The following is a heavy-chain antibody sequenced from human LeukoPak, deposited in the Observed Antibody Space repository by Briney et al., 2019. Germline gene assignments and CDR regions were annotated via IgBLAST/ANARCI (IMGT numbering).Heavy chain of an antibody. J-gene: IGHJ4*02. D-gene: IGHD2-2*01. CDR3: AKGFYCSSSTCLDY. Sequence: GGSLRLSCAASGFTFCSYGMSWVRQAPGKGLEWVSAISGSGGSTYYADSVKGRFTISRDNSKNTLYLQMNSLRAEDTAVYYCAKGFYCSSSTCLDYWGQGTLVTVSS. CDR2: ISGSGGST. CDR1: GFTFCSYG. V-gene: IGHV3-23*01.